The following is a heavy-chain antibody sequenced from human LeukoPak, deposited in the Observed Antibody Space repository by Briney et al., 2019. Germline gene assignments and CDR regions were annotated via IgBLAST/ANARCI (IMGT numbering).Heavy chain of an antibody. D-gene: IGHD6-13*01. CDR1: GFTFSSYS. CDR2: ISSSSSYI. Sequence: GGSLRLSCAASGFTFSSYSVNWVRQAPGKGLEWVSSISSSSSYIYYADSVKGRFTISRDNAKNSLYLHMNSLRAEDTAVYYCAREPTYTSSWYTSCDYWGQGTLVTVSS. V-gene: IGHV3-21*01. CDR3: AREPTYTSSWYTSCDY. J-gene: IGHJ4*02.